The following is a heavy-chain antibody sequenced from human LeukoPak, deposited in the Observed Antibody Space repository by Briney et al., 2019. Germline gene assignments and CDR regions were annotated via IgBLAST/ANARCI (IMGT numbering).Heavy chain of an antibody. J-gene: IGHJ3*02. CDR1: GYTFTGYY. V-gene: IGHV1-2*02. D-gene: IGHD6-6*01. Sequence: ASVKVSCKASGYTFTGYYMHWVRQAPGQGLEWMGWINPNSGGTNYAQKFQGRVTMTRDTSISTAYMELSRLRSDDTAVYYCARDREYSSSSVSVAFDIWGQGTMVTVSS. CDR2: INPNSGGT. CDR3: ARDREYSSSSVSVAFDI.